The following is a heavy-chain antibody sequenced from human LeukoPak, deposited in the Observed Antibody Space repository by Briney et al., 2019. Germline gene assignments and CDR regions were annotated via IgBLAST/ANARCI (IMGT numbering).Heavy chain of an antibody. CDR2: IIPIFGTA. D-gene: IGHD1-26*01. V-gene: IGHV1-69*05. Sequence: SVKVSCKASGGTFNNYTITWVRQAPGQGLEWMEGIIPIFGTANYAQKFQGRVTITTDESTSTAYMELSSLRSDDTAVYYCASGWEATPNIDYWGQGTLVTVSS. CDR3: ASGWEATPNIDY. J-gene: IGHJ4*02. CDR1: GGTFNNYT.